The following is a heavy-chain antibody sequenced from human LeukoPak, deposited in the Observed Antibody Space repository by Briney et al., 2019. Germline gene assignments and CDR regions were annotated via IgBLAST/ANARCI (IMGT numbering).Heavy chain of an antibody. CDR2: IIPIFGIA. Sequence: SVKVSCKASGGTFSSYAISWVRQAPGQGLEWMGRIIPIFGIANYAQKFQGRVTITADKSTSTAYMELSSLRSEDTAVCYCARAVYDSSGYYLWGWGQGTLVTVSS. J-gene: IGHJ4*02. CDR1: GGTFSSYA. D-gene: IGHD3-22*01. CDR3: ARAVYDSSGYYLWG. V-gene: IGHV1-69*04.